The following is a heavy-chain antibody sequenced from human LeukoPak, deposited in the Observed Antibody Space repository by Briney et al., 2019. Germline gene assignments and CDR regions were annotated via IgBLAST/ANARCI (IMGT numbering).Heavy chain of an antibody. CDR1: GGSFSGSFSDYY. Sequence: SETLSLTCAVYGGSFSGSFSDYYWTCIRQTPGKGLEWIGEIHHSGSTNYNPSLKSRVTISVDTSKNQFSLKLSSVTAADTAVYYCARVGIVVVPAAMRPGGYYYYYMDVWGKGTTVTVSS. CDR2: IHHSGST. J-gene: IGHJ6*03. V-gene: IGHV4-34*01. D-gene: IGHD2-2*01. CDR3: ARVGIVVVPAAMRPGGYYYYYMDV.